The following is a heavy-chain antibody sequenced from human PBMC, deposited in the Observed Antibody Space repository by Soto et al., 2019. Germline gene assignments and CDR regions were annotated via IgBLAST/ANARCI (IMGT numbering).Heavy chain of an antibody. CDR1: GFTFSSYA. CDR3: ARDMYYYDSSGFFGY. CDR2: ISYDGSNK. D-gene: IGHD3-22*01. V-gene: IGHV3-30-3*01. Sequence: LRLSCAASGFTFSSYAMHWVRQAPGKGLEGVAVISYDGSNKYYADSVKGRFTISRDNSKNTLYLQMNSLRAEDTAVYYCARDMYYYDSSGFFGYWGQGTLVTVSS. J-gene: IGHJ4*02.